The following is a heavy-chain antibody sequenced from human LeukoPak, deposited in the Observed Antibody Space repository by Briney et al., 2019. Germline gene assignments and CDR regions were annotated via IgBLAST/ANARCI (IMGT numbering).Heavy chain of an antibody. Sequence: GASLRLSCAASGFIFSNYAMYWVRQAPGKGLEWVSAISGRSNNTYYADSVKGRFTISRDSSKNTLYLQMNSLRADDTAVYYCAKWGDYGVLTGYYVSDFWGQGTLVTVSS. CDR1: GFIFSNYA. CDR3: AKWGDYGVLTGYYVSDF. V-gene: IGHV3-23*01. D-gene: IGHD3-9*01. CDR2: ISGRSNNT. J-gene: IGHJ4*02.